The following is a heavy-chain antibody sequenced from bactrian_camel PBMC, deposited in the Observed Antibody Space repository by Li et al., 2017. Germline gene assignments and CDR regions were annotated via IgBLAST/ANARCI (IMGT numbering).Heavy chain of an antibody. D-gene: IGHD4*01. CDR2: SNTGGDT. CDR3: GAGGSLYDLQRARPKY. CDR1: GFTSRRYG. V-gene: IGHV3S40*01. J-gene: IGHJ4*01. Sequence: VQLVESGGGLVQPGGSLRLSCAASGFTSRRYGMMWVRQAPGKGLEWVPHSNTGGDTYYVDSVKGRFTSSGDNAKSTVYLQMNSLKPEDTAVYYCGAGGSLYDLQRARPKYWGHGTQVTVS.